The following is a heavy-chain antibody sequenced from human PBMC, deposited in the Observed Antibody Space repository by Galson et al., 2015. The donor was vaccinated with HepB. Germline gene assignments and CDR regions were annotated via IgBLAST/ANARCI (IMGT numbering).Heavy chain of an antibody. CDR3: VRGGATGRGDFDY. CDR1: GDSVSSNSDA. CDR2: TYYRSKWYS. Sequence: CAISGDSVSSNSDAWNWIRQSPSRGLEWLGRTYYRSKWYSDYALSMKGRITINADTSKNQFSLQLNFVTPEDTAVYYCVRGGATGRGDFDYWGQGTLVTVSS. V-gene: IGHV6-1*01. D-gene: IGHD6-13*01. J-gene: IGHJ4*02.